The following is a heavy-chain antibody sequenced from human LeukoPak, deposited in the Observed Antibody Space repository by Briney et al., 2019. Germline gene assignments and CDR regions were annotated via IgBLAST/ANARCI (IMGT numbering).Heavy chain of an antibody. V-gene: IGHV3-7*01. J-gene: IGHJ4*02. CDR3: ARDETYYYDSSGYYVHY. D-gene: IGHD3-22*01. Sequence: GSLRVSCEASGFTFSNYWMSWVRQAPGKGLEWVANIKHDGSEDHYVDSVRGRFTISRDNAKNSLFLQMNSRRAEDTAVYYCARDETYYYDSSGYYVHYWGQGPLVSVSS. CDR1: GFTFSNYW. CDR2: IKHDGSED.